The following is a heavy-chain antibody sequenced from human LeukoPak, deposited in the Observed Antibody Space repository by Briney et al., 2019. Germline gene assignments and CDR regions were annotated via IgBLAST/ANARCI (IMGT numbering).Heavy chain of an antibody. V-gene: IGHV4-61*02. D-gene: IGHD6-6*01. CDR2: IHPTGNT. CDR3: ASHYSRSGIDAFDI. CDR1: GGSTNNESYY. Sequence: SETLSLTCTASGGSTNNESYYWSWIRQPAGKGLEWIGRIHPTGNTMCNPSLESRVTISIDTSKNQFSLKLSSVTAADTAVYYCASHYSRSGIDAFDIWGQGQWSPSLQ. J-gene: IGHJ3*02.